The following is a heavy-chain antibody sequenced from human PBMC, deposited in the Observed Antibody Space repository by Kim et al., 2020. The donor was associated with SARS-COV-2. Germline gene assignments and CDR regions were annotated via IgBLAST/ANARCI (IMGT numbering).Heavy chain of an antibody. CDR3: ARKDFGSFSGDY. Sequence: SETLSLTCTVSGGSINSSDHYWGWIRQPPGKGLEWIGRIYYSGSTYYNPSLKSRVTISVDRSKNQFSLKLRSVTAADTAVYFCARKDFGSFSGDYWGQG. CDR2: IYYSGST. D-gene: IGHD3-3*01. CDR1: GGSINSSDHY. V-gene: IGHV4-39*01. J-gene: IGHJ4*02.